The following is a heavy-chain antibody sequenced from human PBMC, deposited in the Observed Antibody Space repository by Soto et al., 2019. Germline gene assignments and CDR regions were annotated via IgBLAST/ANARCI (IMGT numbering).Heavy chain of an antibody. CDR1: GGSISSGDYY. CDR3: ARVTGVWGSYRFGFDY. CDR2: IYYSGST. V-gene: IGHV4-30-4*01. Sequence: QVQLQESGPGLVKPSQTLSLTCTVSGGSISSGDYYWSWIRQPPGKGLEWIGYIYYSGSTYYNPSLKSRVTISVDTSKNHFSLKLSSVTAADTAVYYCARVTGVWGSYRFGFDYWGQGTLVTVSS. J-gene: IGHJ4*02. D-gene: IGHD3-16*02.